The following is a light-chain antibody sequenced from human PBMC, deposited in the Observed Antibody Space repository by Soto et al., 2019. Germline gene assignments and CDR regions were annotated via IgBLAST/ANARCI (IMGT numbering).Light chain of an antibody. J-gene: IGLJ1*01. CDR2: DVS. CDR1: SSDVGTYNY. V-gene: IGLV2-11*01. Sequence: QSALTQPRSVSGSLGQSVTISCTGTSSDVGTYNYVSWYQQHPGKAPKVMIYDVSERPSGVPDRFPGSKSGNTASLTISGLQAEDEADYYCCSYAGSPRYVLGTGTKVTVL. CDR3: CSYAGSPRYV.